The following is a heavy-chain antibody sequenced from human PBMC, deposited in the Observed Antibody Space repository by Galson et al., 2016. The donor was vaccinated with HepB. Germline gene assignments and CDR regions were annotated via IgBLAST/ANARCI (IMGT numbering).Heavy chain of an antibody. CDR3: AKRHEYCPPVGCSVDY. CDR2: DSMDGRRK. Sequence: SLRLSCAASGLTFSQRGMHWVRQAPGKGLEWVAADSMDGRRKFYADSVKGRFTISRDNSNNMLFLQMSSLRVDDTAVYYCAKRHEYCPPVGCSVDYWGQGTLVSVSS. V-gene: IGHV3-30*18. CDR1: GLTFSQRG. D-gene: IGHD2/OR15-2a*01. J-gene: IGHJ4*02.